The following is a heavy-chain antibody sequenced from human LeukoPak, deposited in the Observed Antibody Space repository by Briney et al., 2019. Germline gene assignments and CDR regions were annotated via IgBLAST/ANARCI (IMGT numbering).Heavy chain of an antibody. CDR2: INHSGST. CDR3: ARTKSGYDPHRRGGYFDY. CDR1: GGSFSGYY. V-gene: IGHV4-34*01. Sequence: SETLSLTCAVYGGSFSGYYWSWIRQPPGKGLEWIGEINHSGSTNYNPSLKSRVTISVDTSKNQFSLKLSSVTAADTAVYYCARTKSGYDPHRRGGYFDYWGQGTLVTVSP. J-gene: IGHJ4*02. D-gene: IGHD5-12*01.